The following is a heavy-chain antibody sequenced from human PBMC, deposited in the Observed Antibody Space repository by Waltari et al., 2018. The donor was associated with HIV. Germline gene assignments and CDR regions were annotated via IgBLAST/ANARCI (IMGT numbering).Heavy chain of an antibody. D-gene: IGHD3-10*01. Sequence: QVQLQESGPGLVKPSQTLSLTCTVSGGSISSGGYYWSWIRQPPGKGLEWIGYIYYSGSNYSNPSLKSRVTISVDTSKNQFSLKLSSVTAADTAVYYCARDFGSRSHYYYYYGMDVWGQGTTVTVSS. CDR3: ARDFGSRSHYYYYYGMDV. V-gene: IGHV4-31*03. CDR2: IYYSGSN. CDR1: GGSISSGGYY. J-gene: IGHJ6*02.